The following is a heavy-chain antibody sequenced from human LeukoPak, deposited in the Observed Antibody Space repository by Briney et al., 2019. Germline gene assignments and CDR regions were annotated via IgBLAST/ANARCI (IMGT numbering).Heavy chain of an antibody. D-gene: IGHD3-10*01. CDR1: GGSFSGYY. CDR3: ARDPAYGSGSYRWFDG. Sequence: SETLSLTCAVYGGSFSGYYWSWIRHPPGKGLEWIGDINHSGSTNYNPSLKSRVTIPVDKYKNQFSLKLSSVTGADTAVYYCARDPAYGSGSYRWFDGWGQRTLVSVSS. J-gene: IGHJ5*02. CDR2: INHSGST. V-gene: IGHV4-34*01.